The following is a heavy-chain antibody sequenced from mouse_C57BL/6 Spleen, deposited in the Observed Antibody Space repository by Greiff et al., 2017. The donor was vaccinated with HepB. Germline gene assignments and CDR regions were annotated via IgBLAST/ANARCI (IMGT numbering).Heavy chain of an antibody. CDR3: ARRCYGSSSWFAY. J-gene: IGHJ3*01. CDR2: ISNGSSTI. D-gene: IGHD1-1*01. Sequence: EVMLVESGGGLVKPGGSLKLSCAASGFTFSDYGMHWVRQAPEKGLEWVAYISNGSSTIYYADTVKGRFTISRDNAKNTLFLQMTSLRSEDTAMYYCARRCYGSSSWFAYWGQGTLVTVSA. CDR1: GFTFSDYG. V-gene: IGHV5-17*01.